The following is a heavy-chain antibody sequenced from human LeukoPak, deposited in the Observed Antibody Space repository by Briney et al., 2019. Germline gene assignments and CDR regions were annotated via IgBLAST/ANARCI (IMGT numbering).Heavy chain of an antibody. CDR2: INHSGST. D-gene: IGHD4-23*01. V-gene: IGHV4-34*01. Sequence: PSETLSLTCAVYGGSFSGYYWSWIRQPPGKGLEWIGEINHSGSTNYNPSLKSRFTISVDTSKNQFSLKLSSVTAADTAVYYCARAILDYGGNTNLEDIWGQGTMVTVSS. CDR3: ARAILDYGGNTNLEDI. CDR1: GGSFSGYY. J-gene: IGHJ3*02.